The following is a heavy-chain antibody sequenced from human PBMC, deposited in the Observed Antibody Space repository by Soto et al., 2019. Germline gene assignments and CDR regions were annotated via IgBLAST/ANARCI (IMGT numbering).Heavy chain of an antibody. J-gene: IGHJ4*02. CDR3: ARCGYSFAWGY. V-gene: IGHV3-53*01. CDR1: GFLVNSAY. D-gene: IGHD5-18*01. CDR2: INSDGST. Sequence: EVQLVESGGGLIPPGGSLRLSCAASGFLVNSAYMTWVRQAPGKGLEWLSMINSDGSTLYAESVKGRFTISRDNSKNRMELQMNSLRAEDTAMYYCARCGYSFAWGYWGQGTLVIVTS.